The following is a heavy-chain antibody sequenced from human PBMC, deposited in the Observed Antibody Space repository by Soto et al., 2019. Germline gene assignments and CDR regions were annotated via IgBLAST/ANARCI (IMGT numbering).Heavy chain of an antibody. D-gene: IGHD1-1*01. CDR3: ARELDGTCQIDN. Sequence: EVQLVESGGGLVKPGGTLRLSCAASGFTFSNYGMNWVRQAPGKGLEWVSSISSSSSNIYYGDSVKGRFTISRDNAKSSLYLQMNSLRAEDSAMYYCARELDGTCQIDNWGQGTLVTVSS. CDR2: ISSSSSNI. J-gene: IGHJ4*02. V-gene: IGHV3-21*01. CDR1: GFTFSNYG.